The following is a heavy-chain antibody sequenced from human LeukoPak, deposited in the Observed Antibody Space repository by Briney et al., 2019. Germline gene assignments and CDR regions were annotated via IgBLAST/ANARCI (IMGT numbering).Heavy chain of an antibody. CDR2: IYSGGST. D-gene: IGHD6-19*01. CDR1: GFTVSSNY. Sequence: GGSLRLSCAASGFTVSSNYMSWVRQAPGKVLGWVSVIYSGGSTYYADSVKGRFTISRDNSNNTLYPQMNSLRAENTAVYYCARAYSSGEGVDYWGQGTLVTVSS. V-gene: IGHV3-53*01. CDR3: ARAYSSGEGVDY. J-gene: IGHJ4*02.